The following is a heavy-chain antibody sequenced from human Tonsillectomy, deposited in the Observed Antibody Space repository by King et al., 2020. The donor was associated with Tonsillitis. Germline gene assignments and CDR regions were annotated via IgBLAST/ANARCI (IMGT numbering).Heavy chain of an antibody. CDR1: GYSFTDYY. CDR2: VNPNSGGT. Sequence: QGQLVQSGAEVKKPGASVKVSCKASGYSFTDYYMHWVRQAPGQGLEWMGWVNPNSGGTKYAQKFQGRVTMTRDTSISTAYMELTRLTSDDTAVYYCARDLSYYISGYYGYWGQGTLVTVSS. J-gene: IGHJ4*02. D-gene: IGHD3-22*01. V-gene: IGHV1-2*02. CDR3: ARDLSYYISGYYGY.